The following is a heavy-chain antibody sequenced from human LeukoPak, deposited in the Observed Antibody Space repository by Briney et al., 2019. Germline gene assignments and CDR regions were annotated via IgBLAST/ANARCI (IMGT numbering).Heavy chain of an antibody. D-gene: IGHD3-10*01. CDR3: ARHVGFITMVRGVINNNWFDP. CDR1: GYSISSGYY. J-gene: IGHJ5*02. Sequence: NASETLSLTCTVSGYSISSGYYWGWIRQPPGKGLEWIGSIYHSGSTYYNPSLKSRVTISVDTSKKQFSLKLSSVTAADTAVYYCARHVGFITMVRGVINNNWFDPWGQGTLVTVSS. CDR2: IYHSGST. V-gene: IGHV4-38-2*02.